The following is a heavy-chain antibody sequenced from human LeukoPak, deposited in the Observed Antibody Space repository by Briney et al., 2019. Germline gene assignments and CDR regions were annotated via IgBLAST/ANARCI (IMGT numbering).Heavy chain of an antibody. CDR3: AKLLGDVTTFDY. D-gene: IGHD4-17*01. CDR1: GFSFSTSW. Sequence: PGESLRLSCGASGFSFSTSWVTWVRQPPGKGLEWVASINQGGSVRHYVDSVKGRFTIPRDNSKNSLSLQMSSLRAEDTAVYYCAKLLGDVTTFDYWGQGALVTVSS. CDR2: INQGGSVR. J-gene: IGHJ4*02. V-gene: IGHV3-7*01.